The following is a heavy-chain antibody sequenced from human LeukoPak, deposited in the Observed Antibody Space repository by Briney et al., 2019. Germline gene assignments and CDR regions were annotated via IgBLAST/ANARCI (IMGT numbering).Heavy chain of an antibody. J-gene: IGHJ4*02. Sequence: PGGSLRLSCAASGFTLSRYWMSWVRQAPGEGPEWVANIKQDESEKDYADSVRGRFTISRDNAKNSLFLQMNSVRAEDTALYYCATYSGVHHKTFDDWGQGTLVTVSS. D-gene: IGHD1-26*01. CDR3: ATYSGVHHKTFDD. CDR1: GFTLSRYW. CDR2: IKQDESEK. V-gene: IGHV3-7*03.